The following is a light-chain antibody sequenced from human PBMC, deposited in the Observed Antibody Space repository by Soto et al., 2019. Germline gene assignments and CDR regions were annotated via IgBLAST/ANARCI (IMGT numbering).Light chain of an antibody. J-gene: IGLJ2*01. CDR2: GNI. Sequence: QSVLTQPPSVSGAPGQRVTISCTGSSSNIGAGYDVHCYQQVPGTAPKLLIYGNINRPSGVPDRFSGSKSGTSASLAITGLQADDEADYYCQSYDSRLTVVFGGGTKLTVL. V-gene: IGLV1-40*01. CDR3: QSYDSRLTVV. CDR1: SSNIGAGYD.